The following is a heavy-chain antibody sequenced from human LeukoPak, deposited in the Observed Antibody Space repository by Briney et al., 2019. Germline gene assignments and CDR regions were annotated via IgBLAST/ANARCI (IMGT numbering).Heavy chain of an antibody. CDR3: AKAMVRGAAVGYYYMDV. D-gene: IGHD3-10*01. J-gene: IGHJ6*03. CDR2: IWYDGSNK. CDR1: GFTFSSYG. Sequence: GESLKISCAASGFTFSSYGMHWVRQAPGKGLEWVAVIWYDGSNKYYADSVKGRFTISRDNSKDTLYLQMNSLRAEDTAVYYCAKAMVRGAAVGYYYMDVWGKGTTVTVSS. V-gene: IGHV3-33*06.